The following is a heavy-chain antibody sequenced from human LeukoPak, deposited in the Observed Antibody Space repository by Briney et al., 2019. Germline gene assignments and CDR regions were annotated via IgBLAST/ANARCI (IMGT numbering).Heavy chain of an antibody. D-gene: IGHD5-12*01. CDR2: IPTDRST. CDR1: IFTFNTYA. J-gene: IGHJ6*03. V-gene: IGHV3-23*01. CDR3: AKGKWIRDSGGHYMDV. Sequence: GVSPRLSYAASIFTFNTYAITWVRQPPAKGLEWVSTIPTDRSTYHSNSVQGRFTIHRDNYKSTLYLQMNSLGAEDTALYYCAKGKWIRDSGGHYMDVWGRGTTVAVSS.